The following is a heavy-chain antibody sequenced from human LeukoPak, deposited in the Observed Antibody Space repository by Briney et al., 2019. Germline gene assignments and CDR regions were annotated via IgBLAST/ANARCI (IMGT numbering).Heavy chain of an antibody. CDR1: VGSKKRYY. D-gene: IGHD2-2*01. Sequence: SETLSLTCTVWVGSKKRYYERGLRQPAGKGLEWIGRIYTSGTTNYNPSLKSRVTMSVDTSKKQFSLKLSCVTAADTGIYYCARGYQLLAYYMDVWGEGTTVTVSS. V-gene: IGHV4-4*07. CDR2: IYTSGTT. J-gene: IGHJ6*03. CDR3: ARGYQLLAYYMDV.